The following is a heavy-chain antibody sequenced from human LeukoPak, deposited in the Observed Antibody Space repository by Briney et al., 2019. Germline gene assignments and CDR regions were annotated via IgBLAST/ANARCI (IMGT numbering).Heavy chain of an antibody. CDR3: ASNANRRAFDI. CDR1: GYTFTSYY. Sequence: ASVKVSCKASGYTFTSYYMHWVRQAPGQGLEWMGRINPSGGSTSYAQKFQGRVAMTRDTSTSTVYMELSSRRAEDTAVYYCASNANRRAFDIWGQGTIVTVSS. J-gene: IGHJ3*02. CDR2: INPSGGST. D-gene: IGHD1-14*01. V-gene: IGHV1-46*01.